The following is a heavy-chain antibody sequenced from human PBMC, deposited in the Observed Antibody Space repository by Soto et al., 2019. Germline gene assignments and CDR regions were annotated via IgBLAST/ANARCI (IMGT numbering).Heavy chain of an antibody. Sequence: QVQLQESGPGLVKPSETLSLTCTVSGGSVSSGSYYWSWIRQPPGKGLEWIGYIYYSGSTNYNPSLKSRVTISVDTSKNQFSLKLSSVTAADTAVYYCARDYSGSYFPDWYFDLWGRGTLVTVSS. J-gene: IGHJ2*01. CDR3: ARDYSGSYFPDWYFDL. V-gene: IGHV4-61*01. D-gene: IGHD3-10*01. CDR1: GGSVSSGSYY. CDR2: IYYSGST.